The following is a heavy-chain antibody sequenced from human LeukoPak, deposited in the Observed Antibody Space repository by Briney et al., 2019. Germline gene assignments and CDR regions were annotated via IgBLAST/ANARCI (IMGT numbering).Heavy chain of an antibody. Sequence: ASVTVSCKASGYTFTGYYMHWVRQAPGQGLEWMGWINPNSGGTNYAQKFQGRVTMTRDTSISTAYMELSRLRSDDTAVYYCATDPRYFDWLGWFDPWGQGTLVTVSS. V-gene: IGHV1-2*02. CDR3: ATDPRYFDWLGWFDP. D-gene: IGHD3-9*01. J-gene: IGHJ5*02. CDR1: GYTFTGYY. CDR2: INPNSGGT.